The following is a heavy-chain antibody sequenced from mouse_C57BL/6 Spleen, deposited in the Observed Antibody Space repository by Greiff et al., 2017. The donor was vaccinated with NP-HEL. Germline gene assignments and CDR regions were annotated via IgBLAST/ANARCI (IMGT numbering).Heavy chain of an antibody. J-gene: IGHJ2*01. V-gene: IGHV3-6*01. CDR1: GYSITSGYY. CDR2: ISYDGSN. D-gene: IGHD1-1*01. Sequence: VQLQQSGPGLVKPSQSLSLTCSVTGYSITSGYYWNWIRQFPGNKLEWMGYISYDGSNNYNPSLKNRISITRDTSKNQFFLKLNSVTTEDTATYYCALLLRSYFDYWGQGTTLTVSS. CDR3: ALLLRSYFDY.